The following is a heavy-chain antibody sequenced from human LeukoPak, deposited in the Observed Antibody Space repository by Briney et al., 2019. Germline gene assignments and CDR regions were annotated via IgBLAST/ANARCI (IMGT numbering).Heavy chain of an antibody. CDR1: GFTFGNHA. V-gene: IGHV3-23*01. J-gene: IGHJ4*02. CDR2: INGRGDDG. D-gene: IGHD1-1*01. CDR3: AKMEGPESRHYLGS. Sequence: GGSLRLSCEVSGFTFGNHAMAWVRQAPGNGLDWVAGINGRGDDGYYAASVKGRFTISRDNSRNTLYLHMNGLRAEDTAVYYCAKMEGPESRHYLGSWGQGTLVSVSS.